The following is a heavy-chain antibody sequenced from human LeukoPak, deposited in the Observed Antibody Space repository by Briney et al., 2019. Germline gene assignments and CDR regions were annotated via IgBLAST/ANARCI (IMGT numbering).Heavy chain of an antibody. V-gene: IGHV4-4*07. D-gene: IGHD3-10*01. J-gene: IGHJ4*02. CDR3: ARDYYGSGSYKSYFDN. Sequence: KPSETLSLTCTVSGASISSDYWSWIRQSAGKGLERIGRMYTSGSTQYNPSLKSRVTISVDKSKNQLSLKLSSVTAADTAVYYCARDYYGSGSYKSYFDNWGQGTQVTVSS. CDR1: GASISSDY. CDR2: MYTSGST.